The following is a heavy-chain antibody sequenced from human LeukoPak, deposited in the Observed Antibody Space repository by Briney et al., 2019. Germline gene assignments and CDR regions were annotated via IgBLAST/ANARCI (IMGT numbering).Heavy chain of an antibody. CDR2: LYSDGNT. CDR3: VRGVEPLAANTLAY. Sequence: GGSLRLSCAASGFTVITNDMTWVRQAPGKGLEWVSVLYSDGNTKYADSVQGRFTISRDNSKNTLYLEMHSLSPDDTAVYYCVRGVEPLAANTLAYWGQGTLVTVSS. CDR1: GFTVITND. V-gene: IGHV3-53*01. J-gene: IGHJ4*02. D-gene: IGHD1-14*01.